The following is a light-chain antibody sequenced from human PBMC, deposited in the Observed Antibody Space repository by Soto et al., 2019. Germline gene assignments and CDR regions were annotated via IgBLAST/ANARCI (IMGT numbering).Light chain of an antibody. CDR1: QSISSW. Sequence: DIHITQSPSTLSASIGDRLTITCRASQSISSWLAWYQQKPGKPPKVLIYKASSLETGVPSRFSGSGSGTEFTLTISGLQPDDFATYYCKQYHTYPVTLGQGTRLEIK. J-gene: IGKJ5*01. CDR3: KQYHTYPVT. CDR2: KAS. V-gene: IGKV1-5*03.